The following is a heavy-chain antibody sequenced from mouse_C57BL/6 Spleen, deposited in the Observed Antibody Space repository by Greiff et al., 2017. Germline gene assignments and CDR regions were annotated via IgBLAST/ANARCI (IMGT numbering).Heavy chain of an antibody. CDR1: GFTFSDYY. CDR3: ASDPGDYDGDLYFDG. J-gene: IGHJ1*03. Sequence: EVMLVESEGGLVQPGSSMKLSCTASGFTFSDYYMAWVRQVPEKGLEWVANINYDGSRTYYLDSLKSRFIFSRDEATNLLYLQMSSLKSEDTAMYYCASDPGDYDGDLYFDGRGTGTTVTVSS. D-gene: IGHD2-4*01. CDR2: INYDGSRT. V-gene: IGHV5-16*02.